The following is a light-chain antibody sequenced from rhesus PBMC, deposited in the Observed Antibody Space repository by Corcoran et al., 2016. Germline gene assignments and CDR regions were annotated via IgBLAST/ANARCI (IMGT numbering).Light chain of an antibody. Sequence: DIQMTQSPSALSASVGDRVTISCRASQNIYSNLAWYQQKPGKAPTLLIYAASSLQTGIPSRFSGSGSGTDFTLTISSLQPEDSAAYYCQHYYDNPLTFGGGTKVEIK. V-gene: IGKV1S12*01. CDR1: QNIYSN. CDR2: AAS. CDR3: QHYYDNPLT. J-gene: IGKJ4*01.